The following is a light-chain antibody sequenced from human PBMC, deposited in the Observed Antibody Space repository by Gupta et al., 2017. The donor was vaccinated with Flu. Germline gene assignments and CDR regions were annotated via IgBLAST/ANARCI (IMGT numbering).Light chain of an antibody. CDR3: KQRKHCFFI. V-gene: IGKV2-30*01. Sequence: RDGVLYFIWFQQKPAQAPTRLIYSASTRDDGVPDRFSGGGCGTDFSLQISRGEADDVVVYYWKQRKHCFFIVGQGTKLDIK. CDR1: RDGVLY. J-gene: IGKJ2*01. CDR2: SAS.